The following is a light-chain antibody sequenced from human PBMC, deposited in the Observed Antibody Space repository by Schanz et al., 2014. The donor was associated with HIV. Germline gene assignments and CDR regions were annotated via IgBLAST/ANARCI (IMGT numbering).Light chain of an antibody. J-gene: IGLJ2*01. CDR1: SSNIGAGYD. V-gene: IGLV1-40*01. CDR3: ASWDDSLNGPYVV. CDR2: DND. Sequence: QSVLTQPPSLSGAPGQRISLSCNGSSSNIGAGYDVHWYQHFPGTAPRLLIFDNDNRPSGVPDRISGSKSGTSASLAITGLQGDDEADYYCASWDDSLNGPYVVFGGGTKLTVL.